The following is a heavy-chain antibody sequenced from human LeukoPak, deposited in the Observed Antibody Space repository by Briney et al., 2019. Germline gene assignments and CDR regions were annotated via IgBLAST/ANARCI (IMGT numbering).Heavy chain of an antibody. V-gene: IGHV1-2*02. CDR1: GYTFTGYY. D-gene: IGHD5-12*01. CDR3: ARLGYSGYDLDF. CDR2: INPNSGGP. Sequence: ASVKVSCKASGYTFTGYYMHWVRQAPGQGLEWLGWINPNSGGPNYAQKFQGSVTMTRDTSISTAYMELSSLKSDDTAEYYCARLGYSGYDLDFWGQGTLVTVSS. J-gene: IGHJ4*02.